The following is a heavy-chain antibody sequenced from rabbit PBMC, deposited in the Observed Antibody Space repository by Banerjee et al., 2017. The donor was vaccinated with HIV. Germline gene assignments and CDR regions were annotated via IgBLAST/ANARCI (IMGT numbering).Heavy chain of an antibody. CDR1: GFDFSSYY. V-gene: IGHV1S7*01. Sequence: QLKESGGGLVQPGGSLKLSCKASGFDFSSYYMSWVRQAPGKGLEWIGYIDPVFGSTYYASWVNGRFTISSHNAQNTLYLQLNSLTAADTATYFCARVGYSYDDYGDFNLWGPGTLVTVS. CDR2: IDPVFGST. CDR3: ARVGYSYDDYGDFNL. D-gene: IGHD2-1*01. J-gene: IGHJ4*01.